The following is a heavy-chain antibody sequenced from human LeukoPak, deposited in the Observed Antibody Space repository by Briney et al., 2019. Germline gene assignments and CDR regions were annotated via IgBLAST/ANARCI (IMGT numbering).Heavy chain of an antibody. Sequence: SETLPLTCAVYGGSFSGYYWSWIRQPPGKGLEWIGEINHSGSTNYSPSLKSRVTISVDTSKNQFSLKLSSVTAADTAVYYCAREGYYDFWSGYFLDYWGQGTLVTVSS. D-gene: IGHD3-3*01. J-gene: IGHJ4*02. CDR2: INHSGST. CDR1: GGSFSGYY. CDR3: AREGYYDFWSGYFLDY. V-gene: IGHV4-34*01.